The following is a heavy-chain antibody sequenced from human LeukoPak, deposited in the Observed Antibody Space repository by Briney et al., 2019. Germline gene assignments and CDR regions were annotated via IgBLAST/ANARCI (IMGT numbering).Heavy chain of an antibody. Sequence: PGGSLRLSCAASGFTFSSYSMNWVRQASGKGLEWVSSISDNSRYIYYADSVKGRFTISRDNAKNSLYLQMNSLRAEDTALYYCAAGTGFREWGQGTLVTVSS. CDR3: AAGTGFRE. V-gene: IGHV3-21*04. D-gene: IGHD6-13*01. CDR1: GFTFSSYS. CDR2: ISDNSRYI. J-gene: IGHJ4*02.